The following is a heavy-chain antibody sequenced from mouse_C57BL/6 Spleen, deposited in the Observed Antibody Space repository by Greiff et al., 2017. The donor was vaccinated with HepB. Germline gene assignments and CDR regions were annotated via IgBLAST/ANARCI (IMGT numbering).Heavy chain of an antibody. CDR2: IYPGDGDT. CDR3: ARSRRDYYAMDY. CDR1: GYAFSSSW. V-gene: IGHV1-82*01. Sequence: QVQLKESGPELVKPGASVKISCKASGYAFSSSWMNWVKQRPGKGLEWIGRIYPGDGDTNYNGKFKGKATLTADKSSSTAYMQLSSLTSEDSAVYFCARSRRDYYAMDYWGQGTSVTVSS. J-gene: IGHJ4*01.